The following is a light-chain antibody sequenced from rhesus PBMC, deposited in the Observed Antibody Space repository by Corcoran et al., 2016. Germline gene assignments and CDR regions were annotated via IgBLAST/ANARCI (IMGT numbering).Light chain of an antibody. J-gene: IGKJ3*01. CDR3: MQPLEFPFT. CDR1: QSLLDSEDGNTY. Sequence: DIVMTQTPLSLSVTLGEPASISCRSSQSLLDSEDGNTYLEWYLQRPGQSPQLLIYEASNRASGVPDRFSGSGSDTDFTLKISRVEAEDVGVYYCMQPLEFPFTFGPGTKLDIK. V-gene: IGKV2-104*01. CDR2: EAS.